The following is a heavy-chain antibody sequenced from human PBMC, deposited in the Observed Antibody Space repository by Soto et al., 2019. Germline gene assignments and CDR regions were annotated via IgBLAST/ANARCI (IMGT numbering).Heavy chain of an antibody. CDR1: GYTFTSYD. CDR2: MNPNSGNT. J-gene: IGHJ5*02. Sequence: QVPLVQSGAEVKKPGASVKVSCKASGYTFTSYDINWVRQATGQGLEWMGWMNPNSGNTGYAQKLQGRVTMTRTTTISTAYMELSSLRSDDTAVYYCARVDIGAAWDQWFDPWGKGTLVAVSS. D-gene: IGHD6-13*01. CDR3: ARVDIGAAWDQWFDP. V-gene: IGHV1-8*01.